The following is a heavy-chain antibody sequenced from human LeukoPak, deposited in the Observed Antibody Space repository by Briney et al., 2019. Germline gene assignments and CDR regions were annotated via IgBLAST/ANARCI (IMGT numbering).Heavy chain of an antibody. CDR2: ISDSGGNT. V-gene: IGHV3-23*01. J-gene: IGHJ5*02. Sequence: GGSLRLSCAASGFTLNTYAMSWVRQAPWERLQWVSGISDSGGNTYYADSVRGRFTISRDNSKNTLYLQMNSLRAEDTAVYYCARSTTLYNWFDPWGQGTLVTVSS. D-gene: IGHD4-17*01. CDR3: ARSTTLYNWFDP. CDR1: GFTLNTYA.